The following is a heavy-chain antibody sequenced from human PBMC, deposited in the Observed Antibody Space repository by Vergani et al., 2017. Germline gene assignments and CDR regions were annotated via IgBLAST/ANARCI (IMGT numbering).Heavy chain of an antibody. J-gene: IGHJ4*02. CDR1: EYSFGNYW. Sequence: EVELVQSGPEMRKPGESLKISCKGSEYSFGNYWIGWVRQMPGKGLEWMGIIYPADSDTRYSPSFQGQVTISADKSMSTACLQWDSLKASDTALYYCGRGTTYTDSWGQGTLVTVAS. V-gene: IGHV5-51*03. CDR3: GRGTTYTDS. D-gene: IGHD1-1*01. CDR2: IYPADSDT.